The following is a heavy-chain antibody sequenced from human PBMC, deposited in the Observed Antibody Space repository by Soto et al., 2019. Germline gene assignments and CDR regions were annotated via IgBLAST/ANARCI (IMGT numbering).Heavy chain of an antibody. V-gene: IGHV1-18*01. CDR1: GYTYTSYG. CDR3: ARGDRIRNWFDP. D-gene: IGHD3-22*01. Sequence: ASVQVACKASGYTYTSYGISFVRQTPGQGLEWMGWISAYNGNTNYAQKLQGRVTMTTDTSTSTAYMELRSLRSDDTAVYYCARGDRIRNWFDPWGQGTLVTVSS. CDR2: ISAYNGNT. J-gene: IGHJ5*02.